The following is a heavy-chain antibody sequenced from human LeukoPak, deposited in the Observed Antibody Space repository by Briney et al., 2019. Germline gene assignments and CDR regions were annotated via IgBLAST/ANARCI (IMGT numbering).Heavy chain of an antibody. CDR2: ISGSGGST. V-gene: IGHV3-23*01. CDR3: ANLDMREGPNYDYVWGSYSRDWWARPDY. J-gene: IGHJ4*02. D-gene: IGHD3-16*01. Sequence: GGSLRLSCAASGFTFSSYGMSWVRQAPGKGLEWVSAISGSGGSTYYADSVKGRFTISRDNSKNTLYLQMNSLRAEDTAVYYCANLDMREGPNYDYVWGSYSRDWWARPDYWGQGTLVTVSS. CDR1: GFTFSSYG.